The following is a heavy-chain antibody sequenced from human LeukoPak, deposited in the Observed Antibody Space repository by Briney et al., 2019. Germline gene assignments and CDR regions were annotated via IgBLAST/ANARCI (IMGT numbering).Heavy chain of an antibody. V-gene: IGHV4-39*07. CDR3: ARIGLLWFGGTYGMDV. Sequence: SETLSLTCTVSGGSISSSSYYWGWIRQPPGKGLEWIGSIYYSGSTYYNPSLKSRVTISVDTSKNQFSLKLSSVTVADTAVYYCARIGLLWFGGTYGMDVWGQGTTVTVSS. CDR2: IYYSGST. D-gene: IGHD3-10*01. CDR1: GGSISSSSYY. J-gene: IGHJ6*02.